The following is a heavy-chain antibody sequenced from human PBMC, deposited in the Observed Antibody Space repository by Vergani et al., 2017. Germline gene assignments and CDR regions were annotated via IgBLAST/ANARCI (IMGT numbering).Heavy chain of an antibody. CDR1: GFTFTRSA. CDR3: AAWWQSRSAFDI. Sequence: QMQLVQSGPEVKKPGTSVKVSCKASGFTFTRSAMQWVRQARGQRLEWIGWIVVGSGNTNYAQKFQEIVTITRDMSTSTAYMELSSLRSEDTAVYYCAAWWQSRSAFDIWGQGTMVTVSS. CDR2: IVVGSGNT. V-gene: IGHV1-58*02. J-gene: IGHJ3*02. D-gene: IGHD2-15*01.